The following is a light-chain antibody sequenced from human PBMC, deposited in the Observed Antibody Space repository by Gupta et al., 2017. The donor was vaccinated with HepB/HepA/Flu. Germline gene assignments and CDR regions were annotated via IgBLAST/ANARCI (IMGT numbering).Light chain of an antibody. V-gene: IGLV2-23*02. CDR3: CSYAGSSTYV. J-gene: IGLJ1*01. Sequence: QSALTQPASVSGSPGQSITISCPGTNSDVGSYNLVSWYQQHPGKVPKLMIYEVSKRPSGVSNRFSGSKSGNTASLTISGLQAEDEADYYCCSYAGSSTYVFGTGTKVTVL. CDR1: NSDVGSYNL. CDR2: EVS.